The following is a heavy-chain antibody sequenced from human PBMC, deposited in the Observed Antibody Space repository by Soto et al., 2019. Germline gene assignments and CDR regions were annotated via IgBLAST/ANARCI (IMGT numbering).Heavy chain of an antibody. V-gene: IGHV4-38-2*01. Sequence: SETLSLTCVVSGYSFNSVHFWGWIRQPPGKGLQWIGSLSQNGGTYRNPSLRSRVTLSVDTSKNQFSLKLTSVTAADAAVYYCAAATLPGAGFYGMDVWGQGSTVTVS. CDR1: GYSFNSVHF. CDR3: AAATLPGAGFYGMDV. J-gene: IGHJ6*02. D-gene: IGHD2-21*02. CDR2: LSQNGGT.